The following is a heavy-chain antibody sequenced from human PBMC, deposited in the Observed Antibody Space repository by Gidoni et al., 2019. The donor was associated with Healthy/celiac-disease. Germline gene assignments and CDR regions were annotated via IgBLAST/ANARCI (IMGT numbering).Heavy chain of an antibody. CDR1: GFTFSSYS. D-gene: IGHD2-15*01. CDR3: ARGSRDIVAVGFDP. V-gene: IGHV3-21*01. CDR2: ISSSSSYI. Sequence: EVQLVESGGGLVKPGGSLRLSCAAPGFTFSSYSMNWVRQAPGKGLEWVPSISSSSSYIYYADSVKGRFTISRDNAKNSVYLQMNSLRAEDTAVYYCARGSRDIVAVGFDPWGQGTLVTVSS. J-gene: IGHJ5*02.